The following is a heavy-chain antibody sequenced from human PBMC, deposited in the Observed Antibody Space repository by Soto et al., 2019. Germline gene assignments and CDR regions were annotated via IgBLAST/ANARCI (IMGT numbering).Heavy chain of an antibody. CDR1: GFSFSTYG. J-gene: IGHJ5*02. CDR3: TRWNGYGDL. D-gene: IGHD1-1*01. V-gene: IGHV3-23*01. Sequence: EMQLLESGGGLVQPGGSLRLSCVVSGFSFSTYGVTWVRQAPGKGLEWVCGVSGGSGVTHYTDSVKGRFTISGDDSKNTVYLQMHSLRGEDSAVYYCTRWNGYGDLWGQGTLVTVSS. CDR2: VSGGSGVT.